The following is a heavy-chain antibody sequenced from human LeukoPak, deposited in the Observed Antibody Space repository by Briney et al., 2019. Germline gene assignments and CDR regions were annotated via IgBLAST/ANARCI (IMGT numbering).Heavy chain of an antibody. CDR3: ARGGGSSS. J-gene: IGHJ5*02. D-gene: IGHD6-6*01. V-gene: IGHV3-7*01. Sequence: GGSLRLSCAASGFSFSNFWMSWVRQAPGKGLEWVANIKPDGSATNYVGSVKGRFTISRDNAKNSLDLQMNSLRAEDTAVYYCARGGGSSSWGQGTLVTVSS. CDR2: IKPDGSAT. CDR1: GFSFSNFW.